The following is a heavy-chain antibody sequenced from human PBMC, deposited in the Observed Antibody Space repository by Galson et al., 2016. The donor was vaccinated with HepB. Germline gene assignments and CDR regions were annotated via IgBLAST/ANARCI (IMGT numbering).Heavy chain of an antibody. J-gene: IGHJ5*02. Sequence: QSGDEVKTPGDYQQISCKASVYSFTNYWTGWVRQKSAKGQDRLGLIHPDDSVPNNSQSIQGQVPISADTSNTTANLHLTSLKASDSAMYYCAAARDGNYWWCGPWGQGTLVTVSA. CDR2: IHPDDSVP. D-gene: IGHD5-24*01. CDR1: VYSFTNYW. CDR3: AAARDGNYWWCGP. V-gene: IGHV5-51*01.